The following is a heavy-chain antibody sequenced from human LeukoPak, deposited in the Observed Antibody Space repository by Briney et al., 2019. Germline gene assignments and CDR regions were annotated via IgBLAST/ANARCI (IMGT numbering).Heavy chain of an antibody. Sequence: SETLSLTCIVSGGSISSYYWSWIRQPPGKGLEWIGYIYYSGSTKYNPSLKSRVTISVDTSKNQFSLKLNSVTAADTAVYYCARDPNSPYGMDVWGQGTTVTVSS. CDR3: ARDPNSPYGMDV. CDR2: IYYSGST. V-gene: IGHV4-59*01. D-gene: IGHD1/OR15-1a*01. J-gene: IGHJ6*02. CDR1: GGSISSYY.